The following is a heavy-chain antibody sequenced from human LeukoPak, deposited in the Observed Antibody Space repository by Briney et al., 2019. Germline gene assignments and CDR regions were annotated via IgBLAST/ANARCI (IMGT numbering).Heavy chain of an antibody. D-gene: IGHD4-23*01. CDR1: GGTFSRYA. J-gene: IGHJ4*02. Sequence: SVKVSCKASGGTFSRYAISWVRQAPGQGLEWMGRIIPIFGIANYAQKFQGRVTITADKSTSTAYMELSSLRSEDTAVYYCARTHDYDGNSGGYFDYWGQGTLVTVSS. CDR3: ARTHDYDGNSGGYFDY. CDR2: IIPIFGIA. V-gene: IGHV1-69*04.